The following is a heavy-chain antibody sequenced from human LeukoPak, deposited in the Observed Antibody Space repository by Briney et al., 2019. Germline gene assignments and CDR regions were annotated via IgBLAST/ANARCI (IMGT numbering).Heavy chain of an antibody. J-gene: IGHJ4*02. CDR2: INPNSGDT. Sequence: ASVKVSCKASGYTFTAYYMHWVRQAPGQGLEWMGWINPNSGDTNSSQKLQDRVTLTRDTSISTAYMELSRLKSDDTAVYYCAQSFRTVTTTDYWGQGTLVTVSS. V-gene: IGHV1-2*02. D-gene: IGHD4-17*01. CDR3: AQSFRTVTTTDY. CDR1: GYTFTAYY.